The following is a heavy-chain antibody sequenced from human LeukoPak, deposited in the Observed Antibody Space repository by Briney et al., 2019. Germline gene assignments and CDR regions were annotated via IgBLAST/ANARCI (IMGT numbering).Heavy chain of an antibody. J-gene: IGHJ4*02. D-gene: IGHD2-2*01. Sequence: GGSLRLSCAASGFTFSSYAMSWVRQAPGKGLEWVSGVSGSGGITYYADSMKGRFTISRDNSKNTLYLQMNSLRAEDTALYYCARTPLVRYFDCWGQGTLVTVSS. CDR1: GFTFSSYA. CDR2: VSGSGGIT. V-gene: IGHV3-23*01. CDR3: ARTPLVRYFDC.